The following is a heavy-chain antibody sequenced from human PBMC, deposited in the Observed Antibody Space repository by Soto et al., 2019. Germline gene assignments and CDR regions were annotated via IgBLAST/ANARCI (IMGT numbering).Heavy chain of an antibody. CDR1: GGTFSSYA. CDR2: IIPIFGTA. V-gene: IGHV1-69*13. CDR3: ASLRPNYDFWSGYSSYFDY. Sequence: SVKVSCKASGGTFSSYAISWVRQAPGQGLEWMGGIIPIFGTANHAQKFQGRVTITADESTSTAYMELSSLRSEDTAVYYCASLRPNYDFWSGYSSYFDYWGQGTLVTVSS. D-gene: IGHD3-3*01. J-gene: IGHJ4*02.